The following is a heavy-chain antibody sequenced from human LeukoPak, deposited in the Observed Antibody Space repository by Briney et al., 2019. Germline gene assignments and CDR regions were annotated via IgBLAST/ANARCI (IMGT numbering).Heavy chain of an antibody. Sequence: PGGSLRLSCAASGFTFSSSAMSWVRQAPGKGLEWVSTISGSGDRTYYADSVKGRFTISRDNSKNTLFLHMNSLRAEDTAVYYCAKDVDYGDYVVYWGQGTLVTVSS. CDR3: AKDVDYGDYVVY. D-gene: IGHD4-17*01. J-gene: IGHJ4*02. CDR1: GFTFSSSA. V-gene: IGHV3-23*01. CDR2: ISGSGDRT.